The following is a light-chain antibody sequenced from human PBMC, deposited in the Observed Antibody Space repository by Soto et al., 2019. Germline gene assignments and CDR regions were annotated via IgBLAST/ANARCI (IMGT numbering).Light chain of an antibody. CDR1: QTISSS. V-gene: IGKV1-5*03. Sequence: DLQMTQSPSTLSASVGDRVTITCRASQTISSSLAWYQQKPGKAPKPLIYRASSLESGVPSRFNGNGSATEFTLTIISLQPDDFASYFCQHMTTFGQGTKVEIK. CDR2: RAS. J-gene: IGKJ1*01. CDR3: QHMTT.